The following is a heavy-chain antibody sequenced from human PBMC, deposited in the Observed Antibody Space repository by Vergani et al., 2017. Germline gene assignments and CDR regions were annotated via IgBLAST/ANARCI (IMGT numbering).Heavy chain of an antibody. CDR2: IYHGDSDT. CDR1: GYSFTSYW. J-gene: IGHJ4*02. V-gene: IGHV5-51*03. Sequence: EVQLMPSGAEVKKPGESLKISCKGSGYSFTSYWIGWVRQMPGKGLEWMGIIYHGDSDTRYSPSFQGQVTISADKSISTAYLQWSSLKASDTAMYYCARRYCSSTSCYYFDYWGQGTLVTGSS. CDR3: ARRYCSSTSCYYFDY. D-gene: IGHD2-2*01.